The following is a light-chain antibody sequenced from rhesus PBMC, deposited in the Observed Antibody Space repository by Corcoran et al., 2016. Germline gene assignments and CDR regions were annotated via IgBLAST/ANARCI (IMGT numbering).Light chain of an antibody. CDR1: ENVNNY. CDR2: KAS. J-gene: IGKJ1*01. V-gene: IGKV1-74*01. Sequence: DIQMTQSPSSLSASIGDRVTITCRASENVNNYLNWYQQKPGKAPKLPIYKASTLQSGVTSRFSGSGSGTDYTFMISSLQTEDVAIYYCQHGYGTPWTFGQGTKVEIK. CDR3: QHGYGTPWT.